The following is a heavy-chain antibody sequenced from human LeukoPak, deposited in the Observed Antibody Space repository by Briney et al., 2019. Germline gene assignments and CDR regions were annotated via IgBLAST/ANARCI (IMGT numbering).Heavy chain of an antibody. V-gene: IGHV3-9*01. J-gene: IGHJ4*02. CDR2: ISWSSGII. D-gene: IGHD1-26*01. CDR1: GFTFDDHG. CDR3: ASGGYSGSYPFDY. Sequence: PGRSLRLSCAASGFTFDDHGMHWVRQAPGKGLEWVSGISWSSGIIGYADSVKGRFTISRDNAKNSLYLQMNSLRAEDTAVYYCASGGYSGSYPFDYWGQGTLVTVSS.